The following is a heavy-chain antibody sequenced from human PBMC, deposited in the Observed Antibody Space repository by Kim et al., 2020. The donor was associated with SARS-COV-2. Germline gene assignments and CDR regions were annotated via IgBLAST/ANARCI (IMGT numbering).Heavy chain of an antibody. CDR2: INSDDSSA. Sequence: GGSLRLSCAASGFTFTTYWMHWVRQAPGKGLVWVSYINSDDSSATYADSVKGRFTISRDNAKSTLYLQMNSLRAEDTGVYYCARAVYMGPDYWGQGTLVIVSS. CDR3: ARAVYMGPDY. V-gene: IGHV3-74*01. D-gene: IGHD3-10*01. J-gene: IGHJ4*02. CDR1: GFTFTTYW.